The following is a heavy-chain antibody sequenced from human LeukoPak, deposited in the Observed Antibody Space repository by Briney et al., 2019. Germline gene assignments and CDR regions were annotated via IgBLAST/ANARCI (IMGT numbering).Heavy chain of an antibody. Sequence: GASVKVSCKASGYTFTRYGVNWVRQAPGQGLEWMGWINPKIGNPTYAQGFTGRFVFSLDTSVTTAYLQINSLRDEDTAVYYCARSGFWTGHPAFDIWGQGTMVTVSS. V-gene: IGHV7-4-1*02. CDR2: INPKIGNP. CDR3: ARSGFWTGHPAFDI. D-gene: IGHD3/OR15-3a*01. CDR1: GYTFTRYG. J-gene: IGHJ3*02.